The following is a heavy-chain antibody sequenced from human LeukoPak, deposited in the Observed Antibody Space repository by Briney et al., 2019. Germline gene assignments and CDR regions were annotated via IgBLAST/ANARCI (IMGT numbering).Heavy chain of an antibody. J-gene: IGHJ6*03. CDR1: GFTFSSYS. Sequence: PGGSLRLSCAASGFTFSSYSMNWVRQAPGKGLEWVSSISSSSSYIYYADSVKGRFTISRDNAKNSLYLQMNSLRAEDTAVYYCASDPPPGWELLPGYYYMDVWGKGTTVTVSS. D-gene: IGHD1-26*01. CDR3: ASDPPPGWELLPGYYYMDV. CDR2: ISSSSSYI. V-gene: IGHV3-21*01.